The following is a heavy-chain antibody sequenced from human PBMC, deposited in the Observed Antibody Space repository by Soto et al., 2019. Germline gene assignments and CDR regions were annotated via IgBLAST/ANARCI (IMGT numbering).Heavy chain of an antibody. CDR1: GYTFTNFG. CDR2: ISAYNGNT. J-gene: IGHJ4*02. CDR3: GRGGTPIDY. Sequence: QVQLVQSGAEVKKPGASVKVSCKASGYTFTNFGISWVRQAPGQGLEWMGWISAYNGNTNYAQEFQGRVTMTTDTPKSTAYMERRSLRSDDTAVYYCGRGGTPIDYGGQGPLVTVSS. D-gene: IGHD3-16*01. V-gene: IGHV1-18*01.